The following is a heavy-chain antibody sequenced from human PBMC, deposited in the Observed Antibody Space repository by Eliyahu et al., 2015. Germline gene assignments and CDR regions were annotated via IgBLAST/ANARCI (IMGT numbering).Heavy chain of an antibody. D-gene: IGHD2-8*02. V-gene: IGHV3-23*01. CDR3: ANRGVLVVYLVD. Sequence: EVQLLESGGGLVQPGGSLXLSCAASGFPFSSYAMSWVRQAPGKGLEWVSAISGSGGSTYYADSVKGRFTISRDNSKNTLYLQMNSLRAEDTAVYYCANRGVLVVYLVDWGQGTLVTVSS. CDR1: GFPFSSYA. CDR2: ISGSGGST. J-gene: IGHJ4*02.